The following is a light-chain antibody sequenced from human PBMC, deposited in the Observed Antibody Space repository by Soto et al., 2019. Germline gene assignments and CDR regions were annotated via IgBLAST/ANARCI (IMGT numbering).Light chain of an antibody. CDR2: EVS. Sequence: QSVLTQPPSASGSPGQSVTISCTGTSSDVGAYNYVSWYQQLPGKAPKLIIYEVSKRPSGVPDRFSGSKSGNTASLTVSGLQAEAEADYYCTSYAGTYSFFYVFGPGTKVTVL. CDR3: TSYAGTYSFFYV. J-gene: IGLJ1*01. CDR1: SSDVGAYNY. V-gene: IGLV2-8*01.